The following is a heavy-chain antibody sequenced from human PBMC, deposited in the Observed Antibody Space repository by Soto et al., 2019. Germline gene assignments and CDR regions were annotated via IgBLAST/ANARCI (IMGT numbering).Heavy chain of an antibody. CDR2: IYYSGST. CDR3: ARLWGTNDFWSGYYGPIYYFDY. V-gene: IGHV4-39*01. Sequence: SETLSLTCTVSGGSISRSSYYWGWIRQPPGKGLEWIGSIYYSGSTYYNPSLKSRVTISVDTSKNQFSLKLSSVTAADTAVYYCARLWGTNDFWSGYYGPIYYFDYWGQGTLVSVSS. D-gene: IGHD3-3*01. CDR1: GGSISRSSYY. J-gene: IGHJ4*02.